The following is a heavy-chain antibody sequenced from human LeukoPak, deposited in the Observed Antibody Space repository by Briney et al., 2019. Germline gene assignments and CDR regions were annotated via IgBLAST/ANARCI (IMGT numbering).Heavy chain of an antibody. J-gene: IGHJ4*02. D-gene: IGHD4-11*01. V-gene: IGHV4-39*01. CDR1: GGSISSSSHY. Sequence: SETLSLTCTVSGGSISSSSHYWGWIRQPPGKGLEWIGSIYHSGSTYYNPSLKSRVTISVDTSKNQFSLKLSSVTAADTAVYYCARQTDYRDFDYWGQGTLVTVSS. CDR2: IYHSGST. CDR3: ARQTDYRDFDY.